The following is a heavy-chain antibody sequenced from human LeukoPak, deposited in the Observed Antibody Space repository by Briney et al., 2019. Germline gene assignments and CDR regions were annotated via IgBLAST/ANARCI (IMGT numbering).Heavy chain of an antibody. V-gene: IGHV4-59*01. J-gene: IGHJ4*02. Sequence: SETLSLTCTVSGGSLSGFYWSWIRQPPGAGLEWIGYVYYSGSTTYNPSLKSRVTISVDTSKNQFSLRLGSVTAADTAVYYCARDYYDSSGFSYFDSWGRGTLVTVSS. CDR3: ARDYYDSSGFSYFDS. D-gene: IGHD3-22*01. CDR1: GGSLSGFY. CDR2: VYYSGST.